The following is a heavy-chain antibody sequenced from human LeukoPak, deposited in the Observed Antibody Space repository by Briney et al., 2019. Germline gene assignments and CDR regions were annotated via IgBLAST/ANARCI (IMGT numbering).Heavy chain of an antibody. D-gene: IGHD6-19*01. CDR1: GGSISTSNYY. CDR3: ARGREQWLVRWVSGSYYFDY. J-gene: IGHJ4*02. V-gene: IGHV4-39*07. CDR2: IFYSGST. Sequence: SETLSLTCTVSGGSISTSNYYWGWIRQPPGKGLEWIGNIFYSGSTYYSPSLRSRVTISLDTSRNQFSLKLSSVTAADTAVYYCARGREQWLVRWVSGSYYFDYWGQGTLVTVSS.